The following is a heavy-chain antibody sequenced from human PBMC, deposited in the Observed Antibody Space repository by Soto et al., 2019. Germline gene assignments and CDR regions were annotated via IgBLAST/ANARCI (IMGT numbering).Heavy chain of an antibody. Sequence: GGSLRLSCAASGFTFSTYAMSWVRQAPGKGLEWVSAISGSGDSTYSADSVRGRFTISRDNSINTLYLQMNNLGYEDTAVYYRARPRGYGVFDAYDIWGQGTMVTVSS. CDR2: ISGSGDST. CDR3: ARPRGYGVFDAYDI. CDR1: GFTFSTYA. D-gene: IGHD4-17*01. V-gene: IGHV3-23*01. J-gene: IGHJ3*02.